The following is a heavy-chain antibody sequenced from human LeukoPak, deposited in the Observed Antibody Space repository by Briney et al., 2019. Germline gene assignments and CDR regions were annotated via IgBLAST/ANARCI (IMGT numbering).Heavy chain of an antibody. J-gene: IGHJ6*03. CDR2: IHYDESNE. D-gene: IGHD6-6*01. Sequence: GGSLRLSCVASGFSFSYGMHWVRQAPGKGLEWLTFIHYDESNEYYADSVKGRFTISRDNSKNTLYLQMNSPRVEDTAVYFCAKAESTSSGYFYYMDVWGKGTTVTVSS. CDR3: AKAESTSSGYFYYMDV. V-gene: IGHV3-30*02. CDR1: GFSFSYG.